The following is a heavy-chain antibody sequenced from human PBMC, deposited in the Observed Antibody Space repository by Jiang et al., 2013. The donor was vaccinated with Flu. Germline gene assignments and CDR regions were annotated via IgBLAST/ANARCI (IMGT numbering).Heavy chain of an antibody. V-gene: IGHV4-34*01. CDR3: ARGGLTFCSPTNCYARWFDP. CDR1: WVLQWLL. Sequence: KPSVDPVPHLRCLWWVLQWLLLVLDPPAPRKGLEWIGEVSHSGSTNYNPSLKSRVTMSVDTSRNQFSLKMSSVTAADAAVYYCARGGLTFCSPTNCYARWFDPWGQGALVTVSS. J-gene: IGHJ5*02. CDR2: VSHSGST. D-gene: IGHD2-2*01.